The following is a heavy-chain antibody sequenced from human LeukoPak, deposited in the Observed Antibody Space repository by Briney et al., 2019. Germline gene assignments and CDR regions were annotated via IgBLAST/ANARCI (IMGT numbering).Heavy chain of an antibody. CDR1: GGTFSSYA. J-gene: IGHJ5*02. CDR3: ASDLERDGYNMPETP. V-gene: IGHV1-69*13. CDR2: IIPIFGTA. D-gene: IGHD5-24*01. Sequence: SVKVSCKASGGTFSSYAISWVRQAPGQGLEWMGGIIPIFGTANYAQKFQGRVTITADDSTSTAYMELSSLRSEDTAVYYCASDLERDGYNMPETPWGQGTLVTVSS.